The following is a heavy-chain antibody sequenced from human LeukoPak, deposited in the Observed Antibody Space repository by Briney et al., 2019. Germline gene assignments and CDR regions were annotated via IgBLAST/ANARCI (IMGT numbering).Heavy chain of an antibody. CDR2: IPYDGSNK. D-gene: IGHD6-13*01. V-gene: IGHV3-30*13. CDR3: ARDLAAAGTTDY. CDR1: GFTFSDYY. Sequence: GGSLRLSCAASGFTFSDYYMSWIRQAPGKGLEWVAVIPYDGSNKYYADSVKGRFTISRENSKNRLYLQMNSLRAEDTAVYYCARDLAAAGTTDYWGQGTLVTVSS. J-gene: IGHJ4*02.